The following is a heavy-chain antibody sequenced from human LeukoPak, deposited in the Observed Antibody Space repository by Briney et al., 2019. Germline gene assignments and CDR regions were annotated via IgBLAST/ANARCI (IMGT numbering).Heavy chain of an antibody. CDR1: VGSFSGYY. V-gene: IGHV4-34*01. D-gene: IGHD4-23*01. CDR3: ARVRGVATVVRFDY. CDR2: INHSGST. J-gene: IGHJ4*02. Sequence: PSETLSLTCAVYVGSFSGYYWSWIRQPPGKGLEWIGEINHSGSTNYNPSLKSRVTISVDTSKNQFSLKLSSVTAADTAVYYCARVRGVATVVRFDYWGQGTLVTVSS.